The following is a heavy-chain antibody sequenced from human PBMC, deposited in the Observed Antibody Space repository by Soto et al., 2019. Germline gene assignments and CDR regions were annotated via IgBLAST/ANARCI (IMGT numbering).Heavy chain of an antibody. V-gene: IGHV4-4*02. CDR1: GGSISSSNW. CDR2: MYHSGST. CDR3: ARSHIVPRLFMYPYDY. Sequence: ETLSLTCAVSGGSISSSNWWSWVRQPPGKGLEWIGEMYHSGSTNHNPSLKSRVTISVDKSKNQFSLKLSSVTAADTAVYYCARSHIVPRLFMYPYDYWGQGTLVTVSS. J-gene: IGHJ4*02. D-gene: IGHD5-12*01.